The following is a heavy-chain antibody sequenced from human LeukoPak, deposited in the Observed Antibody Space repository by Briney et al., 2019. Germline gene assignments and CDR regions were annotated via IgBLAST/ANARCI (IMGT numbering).Heavy chain of an antibody. Sequence: GGSLRLSCAASGFTVSSNYMSWVRQAPGKGLEWVSVIYSGGSTYYADSVKGRFTISRDNSKSTLYLQMNSLRAEDTAVYYCAREHQLLYLDYWGQGTLVTVSS. CDR2: IYSGGST. J-gene: IGHJ4*02. D-gene: IGHD2-2*01. CDR1: GFTVSSNY. CDR3: AREHQLLYLDY. V-gene: IGHV3-66*02.